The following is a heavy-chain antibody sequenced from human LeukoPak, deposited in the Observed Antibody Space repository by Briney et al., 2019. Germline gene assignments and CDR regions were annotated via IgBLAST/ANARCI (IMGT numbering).Heavy chain of an antibody. Sequence: GGSLRLSCAASGFTFSSYAMTWVRQAPGKGLEWVSAISGSGGSTYYADSVKGRFTISRDNSKNTLFLQMNSLRAEDTAVYYCAKRRGLELLYYYYMDVWGKGTTVTVSS. V-gene: IGHV3-23*01. CDR2: ISGSGGST. D-gene: IGHD1-7*01. CDR1: GFTFSSYA. J-gene: IGHJ6*03. CDR3: AKRRGLELLYYYYMDV.